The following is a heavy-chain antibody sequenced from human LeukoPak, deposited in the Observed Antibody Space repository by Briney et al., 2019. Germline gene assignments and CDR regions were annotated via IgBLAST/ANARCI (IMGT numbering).Heavy chain of an antibody. V-gene: IGHV3-23*01. J-gene: IGHJ5*02. CDR2: ISDSGGST. D-gene: IGHD2-2*02. CDR1: GFTFSSYG. CDR3: TTDGVVPAAIDDWFDP. Sequence: GGSLRLSCTASGFTFSSYGLSWVRQAPGKGLEWVSAISDSGGSTYYVDSVKGRFTISRDNSKNTLYLQMNSLKTEDTAVYYCTTDGVVPAAIDDWFDPWGQGTLVTVSS.